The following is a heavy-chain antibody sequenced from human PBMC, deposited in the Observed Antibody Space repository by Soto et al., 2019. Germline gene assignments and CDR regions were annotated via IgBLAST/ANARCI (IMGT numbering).Heavy chain of an antibody. J-gene: IGHJ4*02. D-gene: IGHD5-18*01. V-gene: IGHV4-39*01. CDR3: ARLTRGYSYAFDY. CDR1: GYSISSSHYY. CDR2: IYYSGNT. Sequence: PSETLSLSCTVSGYSISSSHYYWGWIRQPPGKGLEWIGVIYYSGNTYYSPSLKSRVTMSVDTSNNQFSLKLSSVTAADTAVYYCARLTRGYSYAFDYWGRGALVTVSS.